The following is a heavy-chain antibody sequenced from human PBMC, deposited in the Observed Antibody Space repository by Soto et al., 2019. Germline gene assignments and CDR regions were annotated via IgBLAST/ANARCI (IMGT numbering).Heavy chain of an antibody. CDR2: INPSGGST. J-gene: IGHJ5*02. Sequence: QVQLVQSGAEVKKPGASVKVSCKASGYTFTSYYMHWVRQAPGQGLEWMGIINPSGGSTSYAQKFQGRVTMTRDTSTSTVYMELSSLRSEDTAVYYCASRCSSTSCYASTDWFDPWGQGTLVTVSS. CDR3: ASRCSSTSCYASTDWFDP. CDR1: GYTFTSYY. V-gene: IGHV1-46*01. D-gene: IGHD2-2*01.